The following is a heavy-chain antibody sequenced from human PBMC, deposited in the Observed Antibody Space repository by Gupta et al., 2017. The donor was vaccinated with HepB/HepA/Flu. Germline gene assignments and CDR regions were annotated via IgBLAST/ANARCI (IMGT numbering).Heavy chain of an antibody. Sequence: EVPLVASGGGLVQPGGSLRLSCAASGFSISNYWMRWVRQTPGKGLEWVANIKQDGSEKYFVDSVKGRFTISRDNAKKSVFLQMNSLRAEDTSLYYCARGETYFDLWGRGIVVTVSS. CDR2: IKQDGSEK. V-gene: IGHV3-7*01. D-gene: IGHD1-26*01. CDR1: GFSISNYW. J-gene: IGHJ2*01. CDR3: ARGETYFDL.